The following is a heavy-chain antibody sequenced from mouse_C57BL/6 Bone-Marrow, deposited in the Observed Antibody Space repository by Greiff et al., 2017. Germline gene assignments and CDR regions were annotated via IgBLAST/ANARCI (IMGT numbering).Heavy chain of an antibody. V-gene: IGHV1-85*01. Sequence: QVQLKESGPELVKPGASVKLSCKASGYTFTSYDINWVKQRPGQGLEWIGWLYPRDGSTKYNEKFKGKATLTVAPSSRTAYMALPSLTSEDSAVYFCARLEFDGSSGDWYFDVWGTGTTVTVSS. CDR2: LYPRDGST. CDR1: GYTFTSYD. D-gene: IGHD1-1*01. J-gene: IGHJ1*03. CDR3: ARLEFDGSSGDWYFDV.